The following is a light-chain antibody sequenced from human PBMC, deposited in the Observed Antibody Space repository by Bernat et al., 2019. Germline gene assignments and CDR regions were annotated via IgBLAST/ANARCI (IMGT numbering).Light chain of an antibody. V-gene: IGKV1-39*01. CDR2: AAS. Sequence: DIQMTQSPSSLSASVGDRVTITCRASQSISSYLNWYQQKPGKAPKLLIYAASSLQSGVPSRFSGSGFGTEFTLTISSLQPDDFATYYCQQYNSYLWTFGQGTKVEIK. CDR1: QSISSY. J-gene: IGKJ1*01. CDR3: QQYNSYLWT.